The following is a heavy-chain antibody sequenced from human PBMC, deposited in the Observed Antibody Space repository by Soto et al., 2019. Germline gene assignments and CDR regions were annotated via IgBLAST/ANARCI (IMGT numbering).Heavy chain of an antibody. Sequence: QVQLVESGGGVVQPGRSLRLSCAASGFTFSSYGMHWVRQAPGKGLEWVAVISYDGSNKYYADSVKGRFTISRDNSKNTLYLQMNSLRAEDTAVYYCAPWFGAFAYWGQGPLVTVSS. CDR2: ISYDGSNK. V-gene: IGHV3-30*03. CDR1: GFTFSSYG. CDR3: APWFGAFAY. J-gene: IGHJ4*02. D-gene: IGHD3-10*01.